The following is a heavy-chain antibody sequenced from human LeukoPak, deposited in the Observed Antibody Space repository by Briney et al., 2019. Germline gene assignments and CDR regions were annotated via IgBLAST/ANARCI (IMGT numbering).Heavy chain of an antibody. Sequence: GGSLRLSCAASGFTFSSYSMNWVRQAPGKGLEWVSSISSSTNYIFYADSVKGRFTISRDNAKNSLYLQMNGLRPGDTAVYYCAREYGSGSLDYWGHGTLVTVSS. D-gene: IGHD3-10*01. CDR1: GFTFSSYS. V-gene: IGHV3-21*01. CDR2: ISSSTNYI. CDR3: AREYGSGSLDY. J-gene: IGHJ4*01.